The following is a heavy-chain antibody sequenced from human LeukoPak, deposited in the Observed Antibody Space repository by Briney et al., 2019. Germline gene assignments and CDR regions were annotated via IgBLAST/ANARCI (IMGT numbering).Heavy chain of an antibody. V-gene: IGHV4-34*01. CDR2: INHSRST. Sequence: SETLSLTCAVYGVSFSGFYWTWIRQPPGKGLEWIGQINHSRSTHYNPSLKSRVTISVDTSKNQFSLKLSSVTAADTAVYYCARVPKYFDLWGRGTLVTVSS. CDR1: GVSFSGFY. J-gene: IGHJ2*01. CDR3: ARVPKYFDL.